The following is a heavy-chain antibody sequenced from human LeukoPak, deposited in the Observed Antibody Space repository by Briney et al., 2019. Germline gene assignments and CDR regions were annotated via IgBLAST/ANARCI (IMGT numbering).Heavy chain of an antibody. CDR3: TRDPDALDY. Sequence: GGSLRLSCVASGFTFSTYSMNWVRQAPGKGLEWVSYIMSSGDIIHYADSVRGRFTISRDTAKNVLYLQMNSLRDEDTAVYYYTRDPDALDYWGQGTLVTVSS. CDR2: IMSSGDII. J-gene: IGHJ4*02. V-gene: IGHV3-48*02. CDR1: GFTFSTYS.